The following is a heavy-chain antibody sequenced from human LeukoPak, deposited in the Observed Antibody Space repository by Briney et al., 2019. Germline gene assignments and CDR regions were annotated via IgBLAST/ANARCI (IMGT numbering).Heavy chain of an antibody. D-gene: IGHD3-3*01. J-gene: IGHJ6*02. CDR1: GFTFSSYA. CDR3: FFFVRRAGYGMDV. CDR2: ISYDGSNK. V-gene: IGHV3-30-3*01. Sequence: GGSLRLSCAASGFTFSSYAMHWVRQAPGKGLEWVAVISYDGSNKYYADSVKGRFTISRDNSKNTLYLQMNSLRAEDTAVYYCFFFVRRAGYGMDVWGQGTTVTVSS.